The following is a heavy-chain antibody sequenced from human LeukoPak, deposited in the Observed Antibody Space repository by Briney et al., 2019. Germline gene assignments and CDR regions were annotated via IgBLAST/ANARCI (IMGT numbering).Heavy chain of an antibody. J-gene: IGHJ3*02. CDR1: GFTFSSYG. CDR3: AKDYGI. Sequence: GGSLRLSCAASGFTFSSYGMHWVRQAPGKGLEWVAVISYDGSNKYYADSVKGRFTISRDSSKNTLYLQMNSLRAEDTAVYYCAKDYGIWGQGTMVTVSS. D-gene: IGHD3-10*01. V-gene: IGHV3-30*18. CDR2: ISYDGSNK.